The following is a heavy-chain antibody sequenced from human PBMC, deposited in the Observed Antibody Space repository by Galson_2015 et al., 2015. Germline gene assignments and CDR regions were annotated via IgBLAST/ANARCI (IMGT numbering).Heavy chain of an antibody. V-gene: IGHV1-69*06. Sequence: SVKVSCKASGGAFANYDISWVRQAPGQGLEWMGGITPIFTTAKYAQKFQGRVTITADRSTSTAYMELSRLRNDDTAVYYCARASQDCNSPSCPLNYWGQGTPVTVS. J-gene: IGHJ4*02. CDR2: ITPIFTTA. D-gene: IGHD2-2*01. CDR3: ARASQDCNSPSCPLNY. CDR1: GGAFANYD.